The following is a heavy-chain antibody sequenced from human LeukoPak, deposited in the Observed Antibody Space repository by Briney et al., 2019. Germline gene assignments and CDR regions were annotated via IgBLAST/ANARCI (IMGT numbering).Heavy chain of an antibody. D-gene: IGHD4-17*01. V-gene: IGHV3-48*01. CDR2: ISSDANAI. CDR1: GFTLSSYN. Sequence: GGSLRLSCAASGFTLSSYNMNWVRQAPGEGLEWISFISSDANAIYYADSVKGRFTISRDTAKNSLYLQMNSLRVEDTAVYYCARVSTVTPRYWGQGTLVTVSS. J-gene: IGHJ4*02. CDR3: ARVSTVTPRY.